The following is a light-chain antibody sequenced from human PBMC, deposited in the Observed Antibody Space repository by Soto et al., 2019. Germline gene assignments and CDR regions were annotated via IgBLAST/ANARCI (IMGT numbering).Light chain of an antibody. CDR2: GAS. Sequence: EIVLTQSPGTLSLSPGERATLSCRASQNIGTYLAWYQHKPGQAPSVRIFGASTRANGVPDRFSGSGSGTDFTLTISRLDPADFAVYYCQQYGTSPRWTFGQGTKVDIK. V-gene: IGKV3-20*01. CDR1: QNIGTY. J-gene: IGKJ1*01. CDR3: QQYGTSPRWT.